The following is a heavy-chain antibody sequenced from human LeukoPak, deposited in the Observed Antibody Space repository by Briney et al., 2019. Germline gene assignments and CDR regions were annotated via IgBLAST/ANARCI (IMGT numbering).Heavy chain of an antibody. J-gene: IGHJ4*02. Sequence: SETLSLTCAVYAGSFSGYYWSWIRQPPGKGLEWIGEINHSGSTNYNPSLKSRVTISTDTSTNQFSLKLTSVTAADTAVYYCAGLGVMVLVYQFEYWGRGTPVTVSS. D-gene: IGHD2-8*01. V-gene: IGHV4-34*01. CDR1: AGSFSGYY. CDR2: INHSGST. CDR3: AGLGVMVLVYQFEY.